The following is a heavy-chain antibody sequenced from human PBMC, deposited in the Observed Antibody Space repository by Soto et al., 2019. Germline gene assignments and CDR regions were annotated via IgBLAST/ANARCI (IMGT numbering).Heavy chain of an antibody. CDR1: GYTFTSYG. Sequence: GASVKVSCKASGYTFTSYGISWVRQAPGQGLEWMGWISAYNGNTNYAQKLQGRVTMTTDTSTSTAYMELRSLRSDDTAVYYCAKEGAYCSGGSCYDYWGQGTLVTVSS. J-gene: IGHJ4*02. CDR2: ISAYNGNT. CDR3: AKEGAYCSGGSCYDY. V-gene: IGHV1-18*01. D-gene: IGHD2-15*01.